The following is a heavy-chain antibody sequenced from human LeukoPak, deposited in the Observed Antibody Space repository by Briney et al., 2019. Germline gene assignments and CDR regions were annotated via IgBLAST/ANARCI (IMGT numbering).Heavy chain of an antibody. D-gene: IGHD2-15*01. CDR1: GFTLSNYW. J-gene: IGHJ4*02. Sequence: GGSQRLSCAVSGFTLSNYWIHWVRQAPGKGLVWVSLVSSDGATTTCADSVKGRFTISRDNVKSTVYLQMSSLRAEDTAVYYCARAVGGLLDYWGQGTLVTVSS. CDR3: ARAVGGLLDY. CDR2: VSSDGATT. V-gene: IGHV3-74*01.